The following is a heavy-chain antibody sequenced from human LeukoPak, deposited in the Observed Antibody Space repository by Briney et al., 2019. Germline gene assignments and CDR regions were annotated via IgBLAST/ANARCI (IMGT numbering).Heavy chain of an antibody. J-gene: IGHJ4*02. CDR2: VIPIFGAT. V-gene: IGHV1-69*06. CDR1: GGTFSSYA. Sequence: ASVKVSCKVSGGTFSSYAINWVRQAPGQGLEWMGGVIPIFGATNYAQKLQGRVTITADKSTSTAYMELSSLRSEDTAVYYCAREAYCGGDCYDYLDYWGQGTLVTVSS. CDR3: AREAYCGGDCYDYLDY. D-gene: IGHD2-21*02.